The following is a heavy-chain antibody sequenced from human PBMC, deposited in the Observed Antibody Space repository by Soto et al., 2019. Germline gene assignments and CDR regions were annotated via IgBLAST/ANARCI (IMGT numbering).Heavy chain of an antibody. Sequence: PGGSLRLSCAASGFTFSSYAMHWVRQAPGKXLEWVAVISYDGSNKYYADSVKGRFTISRDNSKNTLYLQMNSLRAEDTAVYYCARDPIAVAGPYYYYGMDVWGQGTTVTVSS. V-gene: IGHV3-30-3*01. D-gene: IGHD6-19*01. CDR2: ISYDGSNK. J-gene: IGHJ6*02. CDR1: GFTFSSYA. CDR3: ARDPIAVAGPYYYYGMDV.